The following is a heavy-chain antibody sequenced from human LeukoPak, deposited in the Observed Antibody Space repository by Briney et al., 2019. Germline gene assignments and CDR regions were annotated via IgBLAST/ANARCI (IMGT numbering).Heavy chain of an antibody. CDR1: GFTFGDYA. CDR2: ISSSSSGI. CDR3: ARCLDTYGSSGGYYYMDV. Sequence: GGSLRLSCTASGFTFGDYAMNWVRQAPGKGLEWVSYISSSSSGIYYADSVKGRFTISRDNAKNSLYLQMNSLRAEDTAVYYCARCLDTYGSSGGYYYMDVWGKGTTVTVSS. J-gene: IGHJ6*03. V-gene: IGHV3-48*01. D-gene: IGHD5-18*01.